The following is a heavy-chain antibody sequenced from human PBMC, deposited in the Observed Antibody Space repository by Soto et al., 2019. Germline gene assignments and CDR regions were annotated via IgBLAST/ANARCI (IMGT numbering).Heavy chain of an antibody. V-gene: IGHV4-34*01. J-gene: IGHJ4*02. CDR2: INHSGST. CDR3: ARASFWSGYTFDY. D-gene: IGHD3-3*01. Sequence: SETLSLTCAVYGGSFSGYYWSWIRQPPGKGLEWIGEINHSGSTNYNPSLKSRVTISVDTSKNQFSLKLSSVTAADTAVYYCARASFWSGYTFDYWCQGTLVTVFS. CDR1: GGSFSGYY.